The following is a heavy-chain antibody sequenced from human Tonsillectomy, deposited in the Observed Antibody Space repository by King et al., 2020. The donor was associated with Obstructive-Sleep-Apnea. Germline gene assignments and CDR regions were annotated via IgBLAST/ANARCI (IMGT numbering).Heavy chain of an antibody. CDR3: TRDGKDYYDCSGYYYVY. V-gene: IGHV3-49*03. CDR2: IRSKAYGGTT. J-gene: IGHJ4*02. D-gene: IGHD3-22*01. Sequence: EVQLVESGGGLVQPGRSLRLSCKASGLTFGDYAMSWFRQAPGKGLEWVGFIRSKAYGGTTEYAASVKVRFTISRDDSKSIAYLQMNSLKTEDTAVYYCTRDGKDYYDCSGYYYVYWGQGTLVTVSS. CDR1: GLTFGDYA.